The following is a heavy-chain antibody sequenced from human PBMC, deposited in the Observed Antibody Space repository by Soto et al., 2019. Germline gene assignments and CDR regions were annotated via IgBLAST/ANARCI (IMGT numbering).Heavy chain of an antibody. V-gene: IGHV5-51*01. D-gene: IGHD2-21*02. CDR2: IYPGDSDT. CDR3: SRLVLAYCGGVCYPLGFPFDY. CDR1: GYSFTSYW. Sequence: GESLKISCKGSGYSFTSYWIGWVRQMPGKGLEWMGIIYPGDSDTRYSPSFQGQVTISAAKSISTAYLQWSSLKASDTAMYYCSRLVLAYCGGVCYPLGFPFDYWGQGTLVTVSS. J-gene: IGHJ4*02.